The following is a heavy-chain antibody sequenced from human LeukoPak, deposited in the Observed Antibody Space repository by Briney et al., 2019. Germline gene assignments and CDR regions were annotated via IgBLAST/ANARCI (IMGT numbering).Heavy chain of an antibody. Sequence: PGGSLRLSCAASLFSFSDYYMTWIRQAPGKGLDWLSCISGSGNTVYYANSVKGRFTISRDNAKNSLYLQMNSLRAEETAVYFCARANRGVGYFDYWGQGTLGTVSS. CDR2: ISGSGNTV. V-gene: IGHV3-11*01. D-gene: IGHD2-8*01. J-gene: IGHJ4*02. CDR1: LFSFSDYY. CDR3: ARANRGVGYFDY.